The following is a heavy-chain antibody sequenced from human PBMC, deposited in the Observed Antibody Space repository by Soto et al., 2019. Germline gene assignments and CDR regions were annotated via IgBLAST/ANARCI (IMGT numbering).Heavy chain of an antibody. D-gene: IGHD3-9*01. J-gene: IGHJ6*02. CDR2: MNPNSGNT. CDR3: ARPIYDILTGYYYYYGMDV. Sequence: ASLKVSCKASGYTFTSYDINWVLQATGQGLEWMGWMNPNSGNTGYAQKFQGRVTMTRNTSISTAYMELSSLRSEDTAVYYCARPIYDILTGYYYYYGMDVWGQGXTVTVYS. CDR1: GYTFTSYD. V-gene: IGHV1-8*01.